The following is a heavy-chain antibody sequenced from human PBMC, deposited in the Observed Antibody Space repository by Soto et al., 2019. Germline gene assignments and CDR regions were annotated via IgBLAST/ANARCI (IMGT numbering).Heavy chain of an antibody. V-gene: IGHV3-21*01. Sequence: GGSLRLSCAASGFTFSSYSMNWVRQAPGKGLEWVSSISSSSSYIYYADSVKGRFTISRDNAKNSLYLQMNSLRAEDTAVYYCAAGGLAAASPFDYWGQGTLVTVSS. CDR1: GFTFSSYS. D-gene: IGHD6-13*01. J-gene: IGHJ4*02. CDR3: AAGGLAAASPFDY. CDR2: ISSSSSYI.